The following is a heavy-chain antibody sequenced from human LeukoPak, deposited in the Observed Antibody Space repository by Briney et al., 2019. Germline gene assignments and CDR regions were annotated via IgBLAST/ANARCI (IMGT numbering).Heavy chain of an antibody. D-gene: IGHD1-26*01. Sequence: SETLSLTCTVSGGSISSYYWSWIRQPPGKGLEWIGYIYYSGSTNYNPSLKSRVTISVDTSKNQFSLKLSPVTAADTAVYYCARGVATGRYTQYYFDYWGQGTLVTVSS. V-gene: IGHV4-59*01. CDR1: GGSISSYY. J-gene: IGHJ4*02. CDR3: ARGVATGRYTQYYFDY. CDR2: IYYSGST.